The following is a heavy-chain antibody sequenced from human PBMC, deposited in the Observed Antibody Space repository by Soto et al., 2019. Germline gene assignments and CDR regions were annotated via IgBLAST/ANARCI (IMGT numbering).Heavy chain of an antibody. V-gene: IGHV4-59*01. CDR3: ARSTWLRLDFDY. D-gene: IGHD5-12*01. CDR2: IYYSGST. J-gene: IGHJ4*02. Sequence: SETLSLTCTVSGGSISSYYWSWIRQPPGKGLEWIGYIYYSGSTNYNPSLKSRVTISVDTSKNQFPLKLSSVTAADTAVYYCARSTWLRLDFDYWGQGTLVTVSS. CDR1: GGSISSYY.